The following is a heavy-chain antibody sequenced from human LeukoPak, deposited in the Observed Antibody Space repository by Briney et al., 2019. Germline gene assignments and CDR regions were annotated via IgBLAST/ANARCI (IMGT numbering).Heavy chain of an antibody. V-gene: IGHV3-23*01. J-gene: IGHJ5*02. D-gene: IGHD3-3*01. Sequence: GGSLRLSCAASGFTFSNYAMSWVRQAPGKGLGWVSVISGSGGSSYYADSVKGRFTISRDNSKNMLYLQMNSLRAEDTAVYYCAKHVNPSTYDFWSGYWSWLDPWGQGTLVTVSS. CDR1: GFTFSNYA. CDR3: AKHVNPSTYDFWSGYWSWLDP. CDR2: ISGSGGSS.